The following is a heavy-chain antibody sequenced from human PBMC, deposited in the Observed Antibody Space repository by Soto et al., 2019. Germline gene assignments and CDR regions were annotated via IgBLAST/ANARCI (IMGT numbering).Heavy chain of an antibody. CDR1: GCIVSSYA. CDR2: LTGGSDVT. D-gene: IGHD6-19*01. Sequence: GGSLRRSCAGSGCIVSSYAISWFRQAPGKGLEWVSTLTGGSDVTNYADSVKGRCTISRDNSKNTLYLQINSLRPEDTAVYYCARDLHMAVAGTLGYWGQGALVTVSS. J-gene: IGHJ4*02. V-gene: IGHV3-23*01. CDR3: ARDLHMAVAGTLGY.